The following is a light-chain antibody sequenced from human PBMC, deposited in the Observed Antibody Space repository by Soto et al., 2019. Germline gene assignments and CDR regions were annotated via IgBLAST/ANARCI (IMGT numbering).Light chain of an antibody. Sequence: QSALAQPASVSGSLGQSITISCAATSSDVGAYNYVSWYQQHPGTAPKLLICGASDRPSGVSNRFSGSKSGNTASITISGIPAEDEATYYCSSYTSSTFYVFGNGTK. J-gene: IGLJ1*01. V-gene: IGLV2-14*01. CDR2: GAS. CDR1: SSDVGAYNY. CDR3: SSYTSSTFYV.